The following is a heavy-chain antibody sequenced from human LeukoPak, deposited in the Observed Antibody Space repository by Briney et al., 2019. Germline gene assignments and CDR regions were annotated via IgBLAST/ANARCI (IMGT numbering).Heavy chain of an antibody. Sequence: SETLSLACAVYGGSFSGYYWSWIRQPPGKGLEWIGEIYHSGSTNYNPSLKSRVTISVDKSKNQFSLKLSSVTAADTAVYYCARDGGPTAFDYWGQGTLVTVSS. CDR1: GGSFSGYY. CDR3: ARDGGPTAFDY. J-gene: IGHJ4*02. CDR2: IYHSGST. V-gene: IGHV4-34*01. D-gene: IGHD3-16*01.